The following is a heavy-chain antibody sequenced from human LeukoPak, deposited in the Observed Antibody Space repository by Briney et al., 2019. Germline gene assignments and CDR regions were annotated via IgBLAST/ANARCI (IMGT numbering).Heavy chain of an antibody. J-gene: IGHJ4*02. D-gene: IGHD2-15*01. CDR1: GFTFSSYG. V-gene: IGHV3-33*08. CDR3: ARDNCSGGSCYADY. Sequence: LPGGSLRLSCAASGFTFSSYGIHWVRQAPGKGLEWVAVIWYDGSNKYYADSVKGRFTISRDNSKNTLYLQMNSLRAEDTAVYYCARDNCSGGSCYADYWGQGTLVTVSS. CDR2: IWYDGSNK.